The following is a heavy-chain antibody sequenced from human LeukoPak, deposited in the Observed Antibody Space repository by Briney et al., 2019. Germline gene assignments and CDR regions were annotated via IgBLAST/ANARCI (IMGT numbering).Heavy chain of an antibody. CDR1: GGSISSYY. Sequence: SVTLSLTCTVSGGSISSYYWSWIRQPPGKGLEGIGYIYYSGTTNYNPSLKSRVTTSVATSKNQFSLKLSSVPAADTAVYYCARSASEYDILTDYSNWFDPWGQGTLVTVSS. CDR3: ARSASEYDILTDYSNWFDP. J-gene: IGHJ5*02. D-gene: IGHD3-9*01. CDR2: IYYSGTT. V-gene: IGHV4-59*01.